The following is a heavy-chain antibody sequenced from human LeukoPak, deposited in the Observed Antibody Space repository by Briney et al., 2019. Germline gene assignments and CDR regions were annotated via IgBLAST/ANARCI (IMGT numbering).Heavy chain of an antibody. CDR2: IYPGGSDT. V-gene: IGHV5-51*01. CDR3: ARYTDHYYFDY. J-gene: IGHJ4*02. CDR1: GYSFTSYW. D-gene: IGHD1-1*01. Sequence: GESLKISCKGSGYSFTSYWIGWVRHMPGKGLEWMGIIYPGGSDTRYSPSFQGQVTISADKSISTAYLQWSSLNTSDTAIYYCARYTDHYYFDYWGQGTLVTVSS.